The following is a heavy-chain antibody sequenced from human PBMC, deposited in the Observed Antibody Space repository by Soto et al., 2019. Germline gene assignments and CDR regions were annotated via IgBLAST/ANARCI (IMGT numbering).Heavy chain of an antibody. CDR1: GFTFSSYG. Sequence: PGGSLRLSCAASGFTFSSYGMHWVRQAPGKGLEWVAVISYDGGNKYYADSVKGRFTISRDNSKNTLYLQMNSLRAEDTAVYYCAKDLDGSLYYYYYGMDVWGQGTTVTVSS. J-gene: IGHJ6*02. CDR3: AKDLDGSLYYYYYGMDV. D-gene: IGHD5-12*01. V-gene: IGHV3-30*18. CDR2: ISYDGGNK.